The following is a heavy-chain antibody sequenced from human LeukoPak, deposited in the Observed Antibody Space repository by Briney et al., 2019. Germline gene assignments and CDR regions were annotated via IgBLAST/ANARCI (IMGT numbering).Heavy chain of an antibody. D-gene: IGHD3-9*01. CDR3: ARFCYDILTGYSPLDY. V-gene: IGHV3-11*03. CDR2: ISSSSSST. J-gene: IGHJ4*02. Sequence: GGSLRLSCAASGFTFSDYYMTWLRQAPGKGLEWISYISSSSSSTNYADSVKGRLTISRDNAKNSLYLHMNDLRAEDTAIYYCARFCYDILTGYSPLDYWGQGTLVTVSS. CDR1: GFTFSDYY.